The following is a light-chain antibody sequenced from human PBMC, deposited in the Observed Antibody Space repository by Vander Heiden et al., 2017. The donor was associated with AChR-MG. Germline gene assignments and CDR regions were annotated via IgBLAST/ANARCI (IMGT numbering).Light chain of an antibody. J-gene: IGKJ1*01. Sequence: DTNLPQSPSFLSASVGDSVTITCRASQGIRSYLAWYQQKPGTAPKLLINAASTLQSGVPSRFSGSGSATEFTLTISSLQPEDFATYYCQQLNSYPWTFGQGTKVEIK. CDR2: AAS. CDR1: QGIRSY. V-gene: IGKV1-9*01. CDR3: QQLNSYPWT.